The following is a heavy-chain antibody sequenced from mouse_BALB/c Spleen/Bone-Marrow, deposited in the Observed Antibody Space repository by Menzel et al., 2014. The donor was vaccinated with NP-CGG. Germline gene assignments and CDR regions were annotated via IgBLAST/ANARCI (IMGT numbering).Heavy chain of an antibody. CDR2: ISNGGGST. V-gene: IGHV5-12*01. Sequence: EVKLVESGGGSVQPGGSLKLSCAASGFTFXDYYMYWVRQTPEKRLEWVAYISNGGGSTYYPDTIKGRFTISRDNAKNTLFLQMSRLKSEDTAVYFCSTVITTPYALDYWGQGTSVTVSS. CDR1: GFTFXDYY. J-gene: IGHJ4*01. CDR3: STVITTPYALDY. D-gene: IGHD2-4*01.